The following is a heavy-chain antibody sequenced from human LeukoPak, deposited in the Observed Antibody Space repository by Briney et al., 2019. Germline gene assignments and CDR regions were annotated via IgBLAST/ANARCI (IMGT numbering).Heavy chain of an antibody. J-gene: IGHJ6*02. CDR2: IDSDGSST. CDR3: AREFRSPYYYGMDV. CDR1: GFTLSSYW. V-gene: IGHV3-74*01. Sequence: PGGSLRLSCAASGFTLSSYWMHWVRQAPGKGLVWVARIDSDGSSTTYADLVKGRFTISRDNARNTLYLQMNSLRAEDTAVYYCAREFRSPYYYGMDVWGQGTTVTVSS. D-gene: IGHD2-21*01.